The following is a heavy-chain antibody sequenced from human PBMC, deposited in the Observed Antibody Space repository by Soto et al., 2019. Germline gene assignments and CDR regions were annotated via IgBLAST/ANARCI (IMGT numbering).Heavy chain of an antibody. Sequence: QLQLQESGPGLVKPSETLSLTCTVSGDSGGFISSSSYHWGWIRQPPGKGLEWIGNIYYSGSTYYNPSLKVRGTISGDTSKNQCSLRLTSVTAADTAVYCCARHPPYGPLDYWGQGTLVTVSS. CDR2: IYYSGST. CDR3: ARHPPYGPLDY. J-gene: IGHJ4*02. V-gene: IGHV4-39*01. CDR1: GDSGGFISSSSYH. D-gene: IGHD4-17*01.